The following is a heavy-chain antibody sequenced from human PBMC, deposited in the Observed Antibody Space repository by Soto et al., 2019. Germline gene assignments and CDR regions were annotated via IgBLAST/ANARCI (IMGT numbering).Heavy chain of an antibody. V-gene: IGHV4-39*01. D-gene: IGHD1-26*01. CDR3: ARPGIVGATAFDI. J-gene: IGHJ3*02. CDR1: GGSISSSSYY. Sequence: PSETLSLTCTVSGGSISSSSYYWGWIRQPPGKGLEWIGSIYYSGSTYYNPSLKSRVTISVDTSKNQFSLKLSSVTAADTAVYYCARPGIVGATAFDIWGQGTMVTVSS. CDR2: IYYSGST.